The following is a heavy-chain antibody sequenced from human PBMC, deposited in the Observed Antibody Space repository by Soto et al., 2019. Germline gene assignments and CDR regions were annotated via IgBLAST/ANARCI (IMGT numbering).Heavy chain of an antibody. CDR2: INSDGTTT. J-gene: IGHJ6*02. CDR1: GFTFSGYW. D-gene: IGHD2-15*01. Sequence: SLRLSCAGYGFTFSGYWMHWVRQSPGKGLVWVSRINSDGTTTAYADSVKGRFTISRDNSKNTLYLQMSSLRAEDTAVYYCTHCSGESCHGGYFGMDVWGQGTTVTVS. V-gene: IGHV3-74*01. CDR3: THCSGESCHGGYFGMDV.